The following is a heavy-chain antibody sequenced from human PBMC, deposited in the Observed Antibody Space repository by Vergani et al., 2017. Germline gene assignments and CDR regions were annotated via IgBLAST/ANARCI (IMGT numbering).Heavy chain of an antibody. D-gene: IGHD3-10*01. CDR2: MYHSGST. Sequence: QLQLQESGPGLVKPSETLSLTCTVSGGSISSSSYYWGWIRQPPGKGLEWIGYMYHSGSTNYNPSLETRVTISGDTSKNQFSLKLNSVTAADTAVYYCARSRIYYGAGSPDYWGQGTLVTVSS. CDR3: ARSRIYYGAGSPDY. CDR1: GGSISSSSYY. J-gene: IGHJ4*02. V-gene: IGHV4-39*07.